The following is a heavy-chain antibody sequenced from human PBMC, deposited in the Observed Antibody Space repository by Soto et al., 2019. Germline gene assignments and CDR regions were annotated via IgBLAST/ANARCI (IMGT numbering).Heavy chain of an antibody. CDR2: IIPILGTA. V-gene: IGHV1-69*13. J-gene: IGHJ3*02. Sequence: EASVKVSCKASGGTFSSYAISWVRQAPGRGLEWMGGIIPILGTANYAQKFQGRVTITADESTSTAYMELSSLRSEDTAVYYCARFLAYYYDSSGYYDDAFDIWGQGTMVTVS. CDR1: GGTFSSYA. CDR3: ARFLAYYYDSSGYYDDAFDI. D-gene: IGHD3-22*01.